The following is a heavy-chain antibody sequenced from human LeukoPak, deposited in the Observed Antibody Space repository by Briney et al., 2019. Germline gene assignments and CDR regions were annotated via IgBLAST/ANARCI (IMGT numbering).Heavy chain of an antibody. CDR1: GYSFTSYW. CDR3: ARAPRSGSYFGWFDP. D-gene: IGHD3-3*01. Sequence: GESLKISCKGSGYSFTSYWIGWVRQIPGKGLEWMGIIYPGDSDTRYSPSFQGQVTISADKSISTAYMQWSSLKASDTAMYYCARAPRSGSYFGWFDPWGQGTLVTVSS. V-gene: IGHV5-51*01. CDR2: IYPGDSDT. J-gene: IGHJ5*02.